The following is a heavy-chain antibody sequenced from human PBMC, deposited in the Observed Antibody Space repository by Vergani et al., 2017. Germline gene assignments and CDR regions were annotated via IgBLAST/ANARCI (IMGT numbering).Heavy chain of an antibody. J-gene: IGHJ4*02. CDR2: IYYSGST. D-gene: IGHD6-19*01. CDR3: ARQVAAGKIDY. V-gene: IGHV4-39*01. CDR1: GGSISSSSYY. Sequence: QVQLQESGPGLVKPSETLSLTCTVSGGSISSSSYYWGWIRQPPGKGLEWIGSIYYSGSTYYNPSLKSRVTISVDTSKNQFSLKLSSVTATDTAVYYCARQVAAGKIDYWGQGTLVTVSS.